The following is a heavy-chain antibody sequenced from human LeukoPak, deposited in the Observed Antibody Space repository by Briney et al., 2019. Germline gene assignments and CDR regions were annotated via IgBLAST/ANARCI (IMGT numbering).Heavy chain of an antibody. J-gene: IGHJ5*02. CDR3: ARQAAAGSFDP. V-gene: IGHV3-30-3*01. CDR2: ISFDGSDK. Sequence: PGGSVRLSCAASGFTFSSYAMHWARQAPVKGLEWVAVISFDGSDKYYADSVKGRFTISRDNSKNTLFLQMNSLRAEDTAMYYCARQAAAGSFDPWGQGTLVTVSS. CDR1: GFTFSSYA. D-gene: IGHD6-13*01.